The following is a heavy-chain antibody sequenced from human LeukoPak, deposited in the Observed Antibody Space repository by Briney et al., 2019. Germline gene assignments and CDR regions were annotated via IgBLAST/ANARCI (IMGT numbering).Heavy chain of an antibody. V-gene: IGHV4-34*01. CDR2: IYHSGST. CDR1: GGSFSGYY. J-gene: IGHJ4*02. CDR3: ARGQGWNYYGSGSYPSY. Sequence: SEILSLTCAVYGGSFSGYYWSWIRQPPGKGLEWIGSIYHSGSTYYNPSLKSQVTISVDTSKNQFSLKLSSVTAADTAVYYCARGQGWNYYGSGSYPSYWGQGTLVTVSS. D-gene: IGHD3-10*01.